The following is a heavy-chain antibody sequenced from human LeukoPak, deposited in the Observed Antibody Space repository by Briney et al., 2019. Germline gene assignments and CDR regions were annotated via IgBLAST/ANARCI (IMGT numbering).Heavy chain of an antibody. V-gene: IGHV1-58*02. Sequence: GASVKVSCKASGFTFTRSTMQWVRQARGQRLEWIGWIVVGSGDTNYAQKFQERITFTRDMSTSTAYMELSSLRSEDTAVYYCASLSPNEFWSGYLVPDAFDIWGQGTMVTVSS. J-gene: IGHJ3*02. CDR1: GFTFTRST. CDR3: ASLSPNEFWSGYLVPDAFDI. D-gene: IGHD3-3*01. CDR2: IVVGSGDT.